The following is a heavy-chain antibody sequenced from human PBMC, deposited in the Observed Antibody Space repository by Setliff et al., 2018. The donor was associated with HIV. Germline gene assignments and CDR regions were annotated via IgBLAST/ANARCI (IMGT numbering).Heavy chain of an antibody. Sequence: GASVKVSCKTAEYTSASYVINWVRQAAGQGLEWMGWKDPKSGNTGYAQEFQGRVTMTRNTSISTAYMELISLTSDDTAIYFCARGLRAYLGYWGQGTLVTVSS. CDR1: EYTSASYV. CDR2: KDPKSGNT. CDR3: ARGLRAYLGY. D-gene: IGHD1-26*01. J-gene: IGHJ4*02. V-gene: IGHV1-8*01.